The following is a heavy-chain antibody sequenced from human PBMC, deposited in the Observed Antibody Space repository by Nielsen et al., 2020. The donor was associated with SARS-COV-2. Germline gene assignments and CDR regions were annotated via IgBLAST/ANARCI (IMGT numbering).Heavy chain of an antibody. Sequence: GESLKISCAASGFTFSSYAMHWVRQAPGKGLEWVAVISYDGSNKYYADSVKGRFTISRDNSKNTLYLQMNSLRAEDTALYYCAKDIFPYSSSLFDYWGQGTLVTVSS. J-gene: IGHJ4*02. CDR1: GFTFSSYA. CDR3: AKDIFPYSSSLFDY. CDR2: ISYDGSNK. V-gene: IGHV3-30-3*01. D-gene: IGHD6-13*01.